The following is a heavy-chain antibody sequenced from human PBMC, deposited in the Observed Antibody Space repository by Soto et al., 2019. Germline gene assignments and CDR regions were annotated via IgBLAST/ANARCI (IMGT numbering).Heavy chain of an antibody. D-gene: IGHD3-9*01. V-gene: IGHV3-30*18. CDR3: AKDHALRYFDWLLLGY. CDR2: ISYDGSNK. J-gene: IGHJ4*02. Sequence: GGSLRLSCAASGFTFSSYGMHWVRQAPGKGLEWVAVISYDGSNKYYADSVKGRFTISRDNSKNTLYLQMNSLRAEDTAVYYRAKDHALRYFDWLLLGYWGQGTLVTAPQ. CDR1: GFTFSSYG.